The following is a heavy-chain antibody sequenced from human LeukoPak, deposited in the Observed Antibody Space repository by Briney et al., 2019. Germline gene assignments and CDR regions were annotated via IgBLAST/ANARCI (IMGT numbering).Heavy chain of an antibody. J-gene: IGHJ4*02. CDR3: ARDRPTGASRVFVVQ. CDR1: GFTFSTFA. CDR2: MSSGSSYI. V-gene: IGHV3-21*06. D-gene: IGHD3-3*01. Sequence: GGSLRLSCTASGFTFSTFAMTWVRQAPGKGLEWISSMSSGSSYIYYADSMRGRFSISRDNAKNSLYLMMNNLRAEDTGIYYCARDRPTGASRVFVVQWGEGTPVTVSS.